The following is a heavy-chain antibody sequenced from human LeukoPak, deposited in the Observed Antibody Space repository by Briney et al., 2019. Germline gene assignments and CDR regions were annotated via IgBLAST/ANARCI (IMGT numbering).Heavy chain of an antibody. D-gene: IGHD2-15*01. CDR3: ARSYDGSWLRYYYGMDV. Sequence: GSSVKVSCKASGGTLSSYAISWVRQAPGQGLEWMGGIIPIFGTANYAQKFQGRVTITADESTSTAYMELSSLRPEDTAVYYCARSYDGSWLRYYYGMDVWGQGTAVTVSS. CDR1: GGTLSSYA. J-gene: IGHJ6*02. V-gene: IGHV1-69*01. CDR2: IIPIFGTA.